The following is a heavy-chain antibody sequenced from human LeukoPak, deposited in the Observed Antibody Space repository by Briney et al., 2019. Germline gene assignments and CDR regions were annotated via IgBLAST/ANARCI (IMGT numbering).Heavy chain of an antibody. D-gene: IGHD2-21*02. Sequence: GGSLRLSCAASGFTVRSNYMSWVRRAPGKGLEWVSVIYSGGSTYYADSVKGRFTISRDNSKNTLYLQMNSLRADDTAVYYCARDLGYCGGDCYAAYFDYWGQGTLVTVSS. CDR1: GFTVRSNY. CDR2: IYSGGST. V-gene: IGHV3-66*01. CDR3: ARDLGYCGGDCYAAYFDY. J-gene: IGHJ4*02.